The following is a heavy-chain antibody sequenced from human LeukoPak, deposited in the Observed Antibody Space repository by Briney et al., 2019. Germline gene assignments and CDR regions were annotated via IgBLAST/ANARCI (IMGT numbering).Heavy chain of an antibody. CDR1: GGSISSSSYY. CDR2: IYYSGST. CDR3: VRESYSVSGSYRT. V-gene: IGHV4-39*07. Sequence: SETLSLTCTVSGGSISSSSYYWDWIRQPPGKGLEWIGSIYYSGSTYYNPSLKSRVTISVDTSKNEFSLLLNSVTPEDTAVYYCVRESYSVSGSYRTWGQGTLVIVSS. J-gene: IGHJ4*02. D-gene: IGHD3-10*01.